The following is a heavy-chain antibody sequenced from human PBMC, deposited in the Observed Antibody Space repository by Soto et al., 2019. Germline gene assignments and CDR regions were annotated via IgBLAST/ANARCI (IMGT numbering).Heavy chain of an antibody. CDR1: GGSISSSSYY. CDR2: IYYSGST. Sequence: SETLSLTCTVSGGSISSSSYYWGWIRQPPGKGLEWIGSIYYSGSTYYNPSLKSRVTISVDTSKNQFSLKLSSVTAAYTAVYYCAKGGSGSYSNAFDIWGQGTMVTV. CDR3: AKGGSGSYSNAFDI. D-gene: IGHD3-10*01. V-gene: IGHV4-39*01. J-gene: IGHJ3*02.